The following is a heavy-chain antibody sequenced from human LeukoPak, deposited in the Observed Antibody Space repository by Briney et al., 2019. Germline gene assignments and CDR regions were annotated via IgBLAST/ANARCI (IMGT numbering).Heavy chain of an antibody. CDR1: GFSVSLYS. CDR3: ARDGPPVGAGDFDY. D-gene: IGHD3-10*01. Sequence: GGSLRLSCAASGFSVSLYSMGWVRQAPGKGLEWISYIGSSSIYADSVKGRFTISRGSAKNSLYLQMNSLRGEDTAVYYCARDGPPVGAGDFDYWGQGTPVTVSS. CDR2: IGSSSI. J-gene: IGHJ4*02. V-gene: IGHV3-48*01.